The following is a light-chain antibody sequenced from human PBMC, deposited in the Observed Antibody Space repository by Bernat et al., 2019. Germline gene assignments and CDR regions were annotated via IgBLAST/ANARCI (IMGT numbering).Light chain of an antibody. CDR1: SSDGGGYNF. Sequence: QSALTQPPSASGSPGQSVTISCTGTSSDGGGYNFVSWYQQHPGKVPKVMIYEVTKRPSGVHDRFSGSKSGNTASLTVSGLQAEDEADYYCLSYATNKIWVFGGGTTLTVL. V-gene: IGLV2-8*01. CDR2: EVT. CDR3: LSYATNKIWV. J-gene: IGLJ3*02.